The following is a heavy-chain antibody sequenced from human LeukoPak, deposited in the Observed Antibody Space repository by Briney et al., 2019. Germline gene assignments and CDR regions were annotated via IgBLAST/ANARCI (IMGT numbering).Heavy chain of an antibody. V-gene: IGHV6-1*01. CDR2: TYYRSKWYD. J-gene: IGHJ4*02. Sequence: SQTLSLTCAISGDSVSSINGAWNWIRQSPSRGLEWLGRTYYRSKWYDEYAEPMRGRITISPDTSMNQYSLHVLSVTPEDTAVYYCARDLGNTGWYTFDYWGQGILVTVSS. CDR3: ARDLGNTGWYTFDY. D-gene: IGHD6-19*01. CDR1: GDSVSSINGA.